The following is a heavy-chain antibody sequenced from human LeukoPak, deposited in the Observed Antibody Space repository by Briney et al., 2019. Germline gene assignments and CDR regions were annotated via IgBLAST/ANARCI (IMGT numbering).Heavy chain of an antibody. Sequence: GGSLRLSCAASGFTFSSYAMSWVRQAPGKGLEWVSAISGSGGSTYYADSVKGRFTISRDNAKNSLYLQMNSLRAEDTAVYYCARDPTLLGTYDAFDIWGQGTMVTVSS. CDR1: GFTFSSYA. CDR3: ARDPTLLGTYDAFDI. CDR2: ISGSGGST. J-gene: IGHJ3*02. D-gene: IGHD7-27*01. V-gene: IGHV3-23*01.